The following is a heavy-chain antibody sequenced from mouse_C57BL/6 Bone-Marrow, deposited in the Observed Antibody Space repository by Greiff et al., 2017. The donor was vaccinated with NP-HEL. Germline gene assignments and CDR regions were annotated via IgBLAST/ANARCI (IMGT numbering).Heavy chain of an antibody. CDR2: IDPSDSYT. V-gene: IGHV1-69*01. Sequence: QVQLQQPGAELVMPGASVKLSCKASGYTFTSYWMHWVKQTPGQGLEWIGEIDPSDSYTNYNQKFTGKSTLTVDKSSSTAYMQLSSLTSDSSSVDYCARGTVVALRAMDDWGEGTSVTVSS. CDR3: ARGTVVALRAMDD. D-gene: IGHD1-1*01. CDR1: GYTFTSYW. J-gene: IGHJ4*01.